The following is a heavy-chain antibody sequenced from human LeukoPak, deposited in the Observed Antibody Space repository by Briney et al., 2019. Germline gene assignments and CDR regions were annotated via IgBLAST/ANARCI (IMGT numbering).Heavy chain of an antibody. CDR2: ISGSGGST. D-gene: IGHD3-22*01. CDR3: AKEIDYDSSGYYSNFDY. J-gene: IGHJ4*02. CDR1: GFTFSSYG. Sequence: GGTLRLSCAASGFTFSSYGMSWVRQAPGKGLEWVSAISGSGGSTYYADSVKGRFTISRDNSKNTLYLQMNSLRVDDTAVYYCAKEIDYDSSGYYSNFDYWGQGTLVTVSS. V-gene: IGHV3-23*01.